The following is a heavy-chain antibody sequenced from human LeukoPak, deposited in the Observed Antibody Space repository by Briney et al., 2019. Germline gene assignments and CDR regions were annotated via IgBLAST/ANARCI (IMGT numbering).Heavy chain of an antibody. CDR1: GGSISSSSYY. J-gene: IGHJ5*02. CDR2: IYYSGST. Sequence: SETLSLTCTVSGGSISSSSYYWGWIRQPPWKGLEWIGSIYYSGSTYYNPSLKSRVTISVDTSKNQFSLKLSSVTAADTAVYYCARQAGDSSGYSNWFDPWGQGTLVTVSS. D-gene: IGHD3-22*01. V-gene: IGHV4-39*01. CDR3: ARQAGDSSGYSNWFDP.